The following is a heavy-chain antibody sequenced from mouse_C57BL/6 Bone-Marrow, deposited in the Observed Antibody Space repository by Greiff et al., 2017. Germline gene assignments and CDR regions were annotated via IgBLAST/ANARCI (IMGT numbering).Heavy chain of an antibody. CDR3: ARSPARHYDGSSYEGYYAMDY. CDR1: GYTFTSYW. D-gene: IGHD1-1*01. V-gene: IGHV1-69*01. CDR2: LDPSDSYN. Sequence: QVQLKQPGAELVMPGASVKLSCKASGYTFTSYWMHWVKQRPGQGLEWIGELDPSDSYNNYNQKFKGKSTLTVDKSSSTAYMQLSSLTSEDSAVYYCARSPARHYDGSSYEGYYAMDYCGQGTSVTVSS. J-gene: IGHJ4*01.